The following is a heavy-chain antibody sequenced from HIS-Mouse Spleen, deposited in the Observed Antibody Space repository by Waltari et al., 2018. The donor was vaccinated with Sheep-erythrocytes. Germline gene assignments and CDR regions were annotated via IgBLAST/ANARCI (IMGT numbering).Heavy chain of an antibody. D-gene: IGHD1-26*01. J-gene: IGHJ4*02. Sequence: QVQLVQSGAEVKKPGSSVKVSCKASGGTFSSYAISWVRQAPGQGLEWMGRIHPILGIANYAKKFQGRVTITADKSTSTAYMELSSLRSEDTAVYYCAQTGATTPHFDYWGQGTLVTVSS. CDR2: IHPILGIA. V-gene: IGHV1-69*04. CDR3: AQTGATTPHFDY. CDR1: GGTFSSYA.